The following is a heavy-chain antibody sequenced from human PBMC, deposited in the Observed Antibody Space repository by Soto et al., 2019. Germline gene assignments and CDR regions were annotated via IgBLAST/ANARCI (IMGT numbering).Heavy chain of an antibody. CDR3: ARADXVATNKGXYYYYGMDV. J-gene: IGHJ6*02. CDR2: IGTAGDT. V-gene: IGHV3-13*01. Sequence: GGSLRLSCAASGFXFSSYXMXXXXQATGKGLEWVSXIGTAGDTYLPGYVKGRFTISRENDKNSLYLQMNSLRAEDTAVYYCARADXVATNKGXYYYYGMDVWGQGTTVTVSS. D-gene: IGHD5-12*01. CDR1: GFXFSSYX.